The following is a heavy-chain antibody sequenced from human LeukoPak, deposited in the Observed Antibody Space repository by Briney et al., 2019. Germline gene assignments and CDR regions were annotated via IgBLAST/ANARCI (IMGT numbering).Heavy chain of an antibody. Sequence: PSETLSLICTVSGGSISSSSYYWGWIRQPPGKGLEWIGTFYYSGSTYYNPSLKSRVTVSVDTSKNQFSLNLSSVTAADTAVYYCARHSTSYDYVWGSYRYTPSYYFDYWGQGTLVTVSS. CDR2: FYYSGST. J-gene: IGHJ4*02. V-gene: IGHV4-39*01. CDR1: GGSISSSSYY. CDR3: ARHSTSYDYVWGSYRYTPSYYFDY. D-gene: IGHD3-16*02.